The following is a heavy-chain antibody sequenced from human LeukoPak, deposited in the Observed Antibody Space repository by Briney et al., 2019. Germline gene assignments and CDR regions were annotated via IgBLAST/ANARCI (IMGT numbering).Heavy chain of an antibody. V-gene: IGHV1-2*02. CDR2: INPNSGGT. CDR1: SFIFNNYG. Sequence: GASVKVSCKASSFIFNNYGISWVRRAPGQGLEWMGWINPNSGGTNYAQKFQGRVTMTRDTSISTAYMELSRLRSDDTAVYYCAREARGSGSYSWFDPWGQGTLVTVSS. J-gene: IGHJ5*02. D-gene: IGHD3-10*01. CDR3: AREARGSGSYSWFDP.